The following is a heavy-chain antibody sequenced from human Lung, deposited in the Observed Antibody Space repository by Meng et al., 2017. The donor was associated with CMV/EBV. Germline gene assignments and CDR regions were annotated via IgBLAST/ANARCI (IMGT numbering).Heavy chain of an antibody. D-gene: IGHD3-3*01. V-gene: IGHV3-11*01. Sequence: SXSASGFTYSYHYMSWIRQAPGRGLEWISYISNSGTTIYYRNSVKGRFTISRDNAKNSLYLQMHSLRAEDTGVYYCAKEIHNQFGNGYVYSGLDVXGQGXTLTVSS. CDR3: AKEIHNQFGNGYVYSGLDV. CDR1: GFTYSYHY. CDR2: ISNSGTTI. J-gene: IGHJ6*02.